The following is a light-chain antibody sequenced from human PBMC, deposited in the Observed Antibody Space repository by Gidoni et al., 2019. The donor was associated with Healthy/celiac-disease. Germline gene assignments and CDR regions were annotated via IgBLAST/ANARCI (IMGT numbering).Light chain of an antibody. CDR2: KAS. V-gene: IGKV1-5*03. J-gene: IGKJ1*01. CDR3: QQYNSYPLT. CDR1: QSISSW. Sequence: DIKMTQSPSTLSASVGARVTITCRASQSISSWLAWYQQKPGKAPKLLIYKASSLESGVPSRFSGSGSGTEFTLTIRSLQPDDFATYYCQQYNSYPLTFGQGTKVEIK.